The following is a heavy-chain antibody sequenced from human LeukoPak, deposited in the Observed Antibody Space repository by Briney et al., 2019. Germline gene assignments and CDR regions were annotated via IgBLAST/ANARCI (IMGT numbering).Heavy chain of an antibody. Sequence: SGGSLRLSCAASGFTFTTYWMSWVRQAPGKGLEWVANIKQDGSEKYYVDSVKGRFTISRDNAKNSLYLQMNSLRAEDTAAYYCARGRYDILTGYNDAFDVWGQGTKVTVSS. CDR2: IKQDGSEK. D-gene: IGHD3-9*01. J-gene: IGHJ3*01. CDR1: GFTFTTYW. V-gene: IGHV3-7*01. CDR3: ARGRYDILTGYNDAFDV.